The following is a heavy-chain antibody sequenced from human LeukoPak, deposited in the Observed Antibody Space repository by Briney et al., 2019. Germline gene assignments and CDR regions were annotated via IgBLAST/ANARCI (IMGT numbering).Heavy chain of an antibody. Sequence: SETLSLTCSVSGGSITDTNYYWAWIRQPPGKGLEWIANIYYTGTSYFNPSLKSRVTISVDTSKNQFSLKLSSVTAADTAVYYCARDPSYYYDSSGPNWFDPWGQGTLVTVSS. CDR1: GGSITDTNYY. V-gene: IGHV4-39*07. D-gene: IGHD3-22*01. CDR3: ARDPSYYYDSSGPNWFDP. J-gene: IGHJ5*02. CDR2: IYYTGTS.